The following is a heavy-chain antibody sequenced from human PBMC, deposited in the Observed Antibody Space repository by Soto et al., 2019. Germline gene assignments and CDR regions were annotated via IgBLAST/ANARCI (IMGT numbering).Heavy chain of an antibody. D-gene: IGHD3-16*01. Sequence: QITLKETVPSLVKPTETLTLTCTFPGLSLSSSGVGVAWIRQPPGKPLEWLPHIYWDDDKYTSPSLKSRLTISKDTSKNQVVLLMTNMDPVDTATYFCVHLLTGGRFDSGGQGTLVTVSS. J-gene: IGHJ4*02. CDR2: IYWDDDK. CDR3: VHLLTGGRFDS. CDR1: GLSLSSSGVG. V-gene: IGHV2-5*02.